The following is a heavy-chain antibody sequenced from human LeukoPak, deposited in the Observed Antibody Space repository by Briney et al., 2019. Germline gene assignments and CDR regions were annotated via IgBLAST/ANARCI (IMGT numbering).Heavy chain of an antibody. J-gene: IGHJ6*03. D-gene: IGHD6-19*01. CDR1: GGTFSSYT. Sequence: GASVKVSCKASGGTFSSYTISWVRQAPGQGLEWMGGIIPIFGTANYAQKFQGRVTITADKSTSTAYMELSSLRSEDTAVYYCAAEYSSGYYPWYMDVWGKGTAVTVS. CDR2: IIPIFGTA. CDR3: AAEYSSGYYPWYMDV. V-gene: IGHV1-69*06.